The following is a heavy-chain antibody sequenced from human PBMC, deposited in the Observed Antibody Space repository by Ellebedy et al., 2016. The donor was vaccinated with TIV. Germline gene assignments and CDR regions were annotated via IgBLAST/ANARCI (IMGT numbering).Heavy chain of an antibody. V-gene: IGHV5-51*01. CDR2: IWPGNSDT. CDR1: GYRSSSYW. CDR3: GRRGKNWSIDY. J-gene: IGHJ4*02. D-gene: IGHD1-1*01. Sequence: GESLKISCKVSGYRSSSYWIVWVRQMTGKGLEWMGTIWPGNSDTRYSPSFEGQVIISVDKSINTADLQWSSLKDSDSSMYYCGRRGKNWSIDYWGQGTLVTVSS.